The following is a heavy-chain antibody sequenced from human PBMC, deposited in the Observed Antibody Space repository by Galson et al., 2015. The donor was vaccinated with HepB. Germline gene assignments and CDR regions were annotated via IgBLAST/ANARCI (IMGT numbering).Heavy chain of an antibody. V-gene: IGHV3-9*01. J-gene: IGHJ4*02. Sequence: SLRLSCAASGFTFDDYAMHWVRQPPGKGLEWVSGISWSTGSVGYVDSVKGRFTISKDNAKNSLYLQMNSLRAEDTALYYCAKAAYSRSLRTFDYWGQGVLVTVSS. CDR3: AKAAYSRSLRTFDY. D-gene: IGHD6-13*01. CDR1: GFTFDDYA. CDR2: ISWSTGSV.